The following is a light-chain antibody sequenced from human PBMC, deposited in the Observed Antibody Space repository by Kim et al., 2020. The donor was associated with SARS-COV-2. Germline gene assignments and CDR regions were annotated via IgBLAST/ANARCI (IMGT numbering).Light chain of an antibody. CDR1: QSVGTS. Sequence: DIFFTPSPATLSLSPGERASLSCRASQSVGTSLVWYQQKVGQAPRLLIYDASKRATDIPAKFSGSGSGTDFTLTISNLESEDFAVYYCHQRSDWPLTFGGGTKVDIK. J-gene: IGKJ4*01. V-gene: IGKV3-11*01. CDR2: DAS. CDR3: HQRSDWPLT.